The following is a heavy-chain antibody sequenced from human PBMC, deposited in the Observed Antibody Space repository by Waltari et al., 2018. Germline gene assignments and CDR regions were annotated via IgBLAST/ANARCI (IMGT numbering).Heavy chain of an antibody. CDR2: VYHRWTT. CDR1: GDSISSGFY. J-gene: IGHJ6*03. CDR3: ARATCSHGGCSMYYFYYYMDV. V-gene: IGHV4-38-2*01. Sequence: VQLRESGPGLVPSSETLTLPCDVSGDSISSGFYWAWIRQPPGKGPEWIGSVYHRWTTFYNPSLKSRVTMSVDTSKKTVSLSLTSVTAADTAVYYCARATCSHGGCSMYYFYYYMDVWGKGITVTVS. D-gene: IGHD1-26*01.